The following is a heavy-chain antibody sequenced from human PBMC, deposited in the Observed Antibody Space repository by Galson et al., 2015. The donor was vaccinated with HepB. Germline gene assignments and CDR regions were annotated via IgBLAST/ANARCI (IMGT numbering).Heavy chain of an antibody. Sequence: SLRLSCAASGFTFTTHAMSWARQAPGKGLEWVSAISGSGGSTYYADSVKGRFTISRDNSKNTLYLQMNSLRAEDTAVYYCAKGLGWLLPKDFDYWGQGTLVTVSS. CDR1: GFTFTTHA. CDR2: ISGSGGST. V-gene: IGHV3-23*01. D-gene: IGHD3-3*01. CDR3: AKGLGWLLPKDFDY. J-gene: IGHJ4*02.